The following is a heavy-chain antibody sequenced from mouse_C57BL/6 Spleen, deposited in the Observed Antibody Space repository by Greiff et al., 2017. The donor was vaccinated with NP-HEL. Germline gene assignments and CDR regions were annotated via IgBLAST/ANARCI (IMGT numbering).Heavy chain of an antibody. CDR1: GFTFSSYA. CDR2: ISDGGSYT. V-gene: IGHV5-4*01. J-gene: IGHJ4*01. Sequence: EVQLVESGGGLVKPGGSLKLSCAASGFTFSSYAMSWVRQTPEKRLEWVATISDGGSYTYYPDNVKGRFTISRDNAKNNLYLQMSHLKSEDTAMYSCARDVWTAQATCYAMDYWGQGTSVTVSS. CDR3: ARDVWTAQATCYAMDY. D-gene: IGHD3-2*02.